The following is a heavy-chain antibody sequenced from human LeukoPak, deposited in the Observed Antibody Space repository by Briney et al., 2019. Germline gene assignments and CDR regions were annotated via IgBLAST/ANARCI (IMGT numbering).Heavy chain of an antibody. CDR3: ARRSLLRSYVHYYYYMDV. CDR1: GYSFTSYW. CDR2: IYPGDSDS. V-gene: IGHV5-51*01. J-gene: IGHJ6*03. D-gene: IGHD3-10*02. Sequence: GESRKISCKGSGYSFTSYWIGWVRQMPGKGLEWMGIIYPGDSDSRYSPSFQGQVTISADKSISTAYLQWSSLKASDTAMYYCARRSLLRSYVHYYYYMDVWGKGTTVTVSS.